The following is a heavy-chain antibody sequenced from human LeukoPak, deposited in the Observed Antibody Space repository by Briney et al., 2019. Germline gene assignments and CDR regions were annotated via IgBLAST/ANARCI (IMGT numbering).Heavy chain of an antibody. CDR2: INHSGST. D-gene: IGHD3-16*02. V-gene: IGHV4-34*01. CDR3: ARTLGRVSWFDP. J-gene: IGHJ5*02. Sequence: SETLSLTCAVYGGSFSGYYWSWIRQPPGKGLEWIGEINHSGSTNYNPSLKSRGTISVDTSKNQFSLKLSSVTAADTAVYYCARTLGRVSWFDPWGQGTLVTVSS. CDR1: GGSFSGYY.